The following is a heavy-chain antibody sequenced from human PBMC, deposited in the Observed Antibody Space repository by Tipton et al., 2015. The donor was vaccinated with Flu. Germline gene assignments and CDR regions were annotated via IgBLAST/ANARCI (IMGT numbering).Heavy chain of an antibody. Sequence: LRLSCTVSGDSMSSYYWNWSWLRQPPGKGLEWIGHISYSGTTKNNPSLRSRVTISIDTSKNQFSLNLNSVTPADTAVYYCARALYSSNWYGSVWLDPWGQGTQVTVSS. D-gene: IGHD6-13*01. CDR2: ISYSGTT. J-gene: IGHJ5*02. V-gene: IGHV4-59*01. CDR3: ARALYSSNWYGSVWLDP. CDR1: GDSMSSYY.